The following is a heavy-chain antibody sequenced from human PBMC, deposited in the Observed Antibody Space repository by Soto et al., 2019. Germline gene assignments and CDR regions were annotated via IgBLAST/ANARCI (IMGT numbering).Heavy chain of an antibody. CDR2: IYYSGST. CDR1: GGSISSGGYY. CDR3: GLGAAPKPYFDY. J-gene: IGHJ4*02. D-gene: IGHD2-2*02. V-gene: IGHV4-31*01. Sequence: QVQLQESGPGLVKPSQTLSLTCTVSGGSISSGGYYWSWIRQHPGKGLEWIGYIYYSGSTYYNPSLKSLVTISVDTSKNQFSLKLSSVTAADTAVYYCGLGAAPKPYFDYWGQGTLVTVSS.